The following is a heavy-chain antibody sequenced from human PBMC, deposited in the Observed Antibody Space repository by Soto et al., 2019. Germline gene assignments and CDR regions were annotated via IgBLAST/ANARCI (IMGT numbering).Heavy chain of an antibody. J-gene: IGHJ4*02. CDR3: ARPSGYDPYYFDY. V-gene: IGHV4-59*08. D-gene: IGHD5-12*01. CDR2: IYYSGST. CDR1: GGSISSYY. Sequence: SETLSLTCTVSGGSISSYYWSWIRQPPGKGLEWIGYIYYSGSTNYNPSLKSRVTISVDTSKNQFSLKLSSVTAADTAVYYCARPSGYDPYYFDYWGQGTLVTVSX.